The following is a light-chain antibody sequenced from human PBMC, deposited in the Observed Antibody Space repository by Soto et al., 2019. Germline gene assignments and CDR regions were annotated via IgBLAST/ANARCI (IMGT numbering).Light chain of an antibody. CDR2: DNN. V-gene: IGLV1-51*01. CDR3: GTWDYSLSAGV. CDR1: SSNIGKTY. J-gene: IGLJ2*01. Sequence: QSVLTQPPSVSAAPGQKVSISCSGSSSNIGKTYVYWYQQLPGTAPKLLIYDNNKRPSGIPDRFSGSKSGTAATLGITGLQTGDEDDYYCGTWDYSLSAGVFGGGTKVTVL.